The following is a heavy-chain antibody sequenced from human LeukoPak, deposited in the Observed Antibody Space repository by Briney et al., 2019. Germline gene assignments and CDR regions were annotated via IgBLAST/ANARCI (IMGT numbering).Heavy chain of an antibody. J-gene: IGHJ4*02. CDR2: IGTAGDT. V-gene: IGHV3-13*01. CDR1: GFTFSSYD. Sequence: GGSLRLSCAASGFTFSSYDMHWVRQATGKGLEWVSAIGTAGDTYYPGSVKGRFTISRENAKNSLYLQMNSLRAGDTAVYYCARVHPYSNYFDYWGQGTLVTVSS. D-gene: IGHD4-11*01. CDR3: ARVHPYSNYFDY.